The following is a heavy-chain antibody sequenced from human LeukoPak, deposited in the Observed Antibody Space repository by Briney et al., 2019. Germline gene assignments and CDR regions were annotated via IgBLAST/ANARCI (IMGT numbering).Heavy chain of an antibody. CDR1: GGSISSYY. D-gene: IGHD3-22*01. CDR2: IYTSGST. V-gene: IGHV4-4*09. CDR3: ARRFYYYDSSGYPAVYFDY. J-gene: IGHJ4*02. Sequence: SETLSLTCTVSGGSISSYYWSWIRQPPGKGLEWIGYIYTSGSTNYNPSHKSRVTISVDTSKNQFSLKLSSVTAADTAVYYCARRFYYYDSSGYPAVYFDYWGQGTLVTVSS.